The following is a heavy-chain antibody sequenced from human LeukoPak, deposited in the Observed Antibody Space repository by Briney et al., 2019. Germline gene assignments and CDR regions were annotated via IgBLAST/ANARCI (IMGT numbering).Heavy chain of an antibody. V-gene: IGHV3-21*01. CDR1: GFTFSSYT. J-gene: IGHJ4*02. CDR2: ISSISSYI. Sequence: GGSLRLSCAASGFTFSSYTMNWVRQAPGKGLEWVSSISSISSYIYYADSLKGRFTISRDNAKNSLYLQMNTLRAEDTAVYYCARDVTYYYGSGSWPFDYWGQGTLVTVSS. CDR3: ARDVTYYYGSGSWPFDY. D-gene: IGHD3-10*01.